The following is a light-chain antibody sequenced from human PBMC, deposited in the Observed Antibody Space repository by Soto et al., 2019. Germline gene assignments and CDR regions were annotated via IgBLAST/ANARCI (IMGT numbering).Light chain of an antibody. J-gene: IGLJ1*01. V-gene: IGLV2-14*01. CDR1: SSDFGGYNY. CDR3: SSYTSSSTLSV. CDR2: DVS. Sequence: QSVLTQPASVSGSPGQSITISCTGTSSDFGGYNYVSWYQQHPGKAPKLMIYDVSNRPSGVPNRFSGSKSDNTASLTISGLQAEDEADYYCSSYTSSSTLSVFGTGTKVTVL.